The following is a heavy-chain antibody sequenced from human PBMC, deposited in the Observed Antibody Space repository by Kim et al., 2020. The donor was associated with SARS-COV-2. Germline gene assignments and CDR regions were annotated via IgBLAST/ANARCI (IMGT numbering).Heavy chain of an antibody. Sequence: SVKVSCKASGGTFSNYAMNWVRQAPGQGLEWMGGIIPLFGRANYPQKFQGRVTITADESTSTAYMELSSLRSEDTAVYYCARGPAPGGDNSGSFFVYWGQGTLVTVSS. CDR2: IIPLFGRA. D-gene: IGHD3-10*01. CDR1: GGTFSNYA. J-gene: IGHJ4*02. V-gene: IGHV1-69*13. CDR3: ARGPAPGGDNSGSFFVY.